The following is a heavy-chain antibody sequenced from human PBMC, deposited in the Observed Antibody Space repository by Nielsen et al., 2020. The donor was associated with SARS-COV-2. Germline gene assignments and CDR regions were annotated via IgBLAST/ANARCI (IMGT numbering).Heavy chain of an antibody. J-gene: IGHJ5*02. V-gene: IGHV1-2*02. Sequence: ASVEVSCKASGYTFAGYYLHWVRRVPGQGLEWMGWINPTSGDPHYAQKFQGRVTMSRDTSISTAYMEMDRLTFDDTAVYYCARDRGGSWSNHFDPWGQGTQVTVSS. CDR1: GYTFAGYY. D-gene: IGHD6-13*01. CDR3: ARDRGGSWSNHFDP. CDR2: INPTSGDP.